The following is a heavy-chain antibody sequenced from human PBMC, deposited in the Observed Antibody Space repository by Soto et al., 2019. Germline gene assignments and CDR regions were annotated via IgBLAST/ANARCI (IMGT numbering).Heavy chain of an antibody. J-gene: IGHJ6*02. Sequence: SETLSLTCAVYGGSFSGYYWSWLRQPPGKGLEWIGEINHSGSTNYNPSLKSRVTISVDTSKNQFSLKLSSVTAADTAVYYCARSSIAEAGRARYYYYGMDVWGQGTTVTVSS. V-gene: IGHV4-34*01. CDR2: INHSGST. D-gene: IGHD6-13*01. CDR1: GGSFSGYY. CDR3: ARSSIAEAGRARYYYYGMDV.